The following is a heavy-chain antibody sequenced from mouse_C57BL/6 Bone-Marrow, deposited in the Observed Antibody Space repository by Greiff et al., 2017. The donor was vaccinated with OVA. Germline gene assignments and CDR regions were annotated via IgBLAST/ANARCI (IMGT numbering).Heavy chain of an antibody. V-gene: IGHV1-76*01. CDR3: ARDDGYFFEY. J-gene: IGHJ2*01. Sequence: VKLMESGAEVVRPGASVKLSCKASGYTFTDHYINWVKQRPGQGLEWIARISPGSGNTYYNEKFKGKATLTAEKSSNTAYMQLSSLTSEDSAVYFCARDDGYFFEYWGQGTTLTVSS. D-gene: IGHD2-3*01. CDR1: GYTFTDHY. CDR2: ISPGSGNT.